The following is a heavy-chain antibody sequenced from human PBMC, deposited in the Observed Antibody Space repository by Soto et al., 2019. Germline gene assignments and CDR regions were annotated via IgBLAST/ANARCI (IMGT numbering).Heavy chain of an antibody. CDR2: IIPIFVTA. J-gene: IGHJ6*02. D-gene: IGHD2-15*01. CDR3: ARDRVGYCSGGSCYSHYYYGMDV. V-gene: IGHV1-69*13. CDR1: GGTFSSYA. Sequence: SVKVSCKASGGTFSSYAISWVRQAPGQGLEWMGGIIPIFVTANYAQKFQGRVTITADESTSTAYMELSSLRSEDTAVYYCARDRVGYCSGGSCYSHYYYGMDVWGQGTTVTVSS.